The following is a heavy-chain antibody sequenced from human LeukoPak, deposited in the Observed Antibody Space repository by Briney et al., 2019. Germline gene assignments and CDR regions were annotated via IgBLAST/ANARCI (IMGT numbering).Heavy chain of an antibody. CDR1: GFTFRSFS. CDR3: ARGVNGAFDH. CDR2: ISTDGTRT. V-gene: IGHV3-23*01. D-gene: IGHD2-8*01. J-gene: IGHJ4*02. Sequence: GGSLRLSCVASGFTFRSFSMIWVRQVPGKSPEWVSKISTDGTRTYYTDSVKGRFTVARDNSKNTMYLEMSSPRDEDTAVYHCARGVNGAFDHWGQGTLVTVSS.